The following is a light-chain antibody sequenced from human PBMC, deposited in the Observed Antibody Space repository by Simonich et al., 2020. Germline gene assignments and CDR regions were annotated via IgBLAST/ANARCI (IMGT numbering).Light chain of an antibody. Sequence: QSALTQPASVSGSPGQSITISCTGTSSDVGGYNYFSWYQQHPGKAPKLMIYDVSKQPSGVSNRFSGSKSGNTASLTISGLQAEDEADYYCSSYTSSSTLVFGGGTKLTVL. V-gene: IGLV2-14*01. CDR1: SSDVGGYNY. CDR3: SSYTSSSTLV. J-gene: IGLJ2*01. CDR2: DVS.